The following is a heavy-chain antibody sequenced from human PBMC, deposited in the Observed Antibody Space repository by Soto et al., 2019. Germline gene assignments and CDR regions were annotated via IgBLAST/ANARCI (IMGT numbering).Heavy chain of an antibody. Sequence: GGSLRLSCAASIFTFNDFAMSWVRQAPGKGLEWVSCISGDGDSTYYTDSVKGRFTISRDNSKNTLFLQMNSPRAEDTALYYCAKDFRYSNGQGAFDIWGQGTMVTVSS. CDR2: ISGDGDST. CDR1: IFTFNDFA. CDR3: AKDFRYSNGQGAFDI. V-gene: IGHV3-23*01. D-gene: IGHD6-19*01. J-gene: IGHJ3*02.